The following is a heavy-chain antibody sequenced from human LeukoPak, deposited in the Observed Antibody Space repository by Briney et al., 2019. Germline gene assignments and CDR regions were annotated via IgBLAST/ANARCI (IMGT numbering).Heavy chain of an antibody. J-gene: IGHJ4*02. Sequence: ASETLSLTCTVSGGSISSSSYYWGWIRQPPGTGLEWIGSIYYSGSTYYNPSLKSRVTISVDTSKNQFSLKLSSVTAADTAVYYCARDGYYDSMVGYWGQGTLVTVSS. CDR1: GGSISSSSYY. V-gene: IGHV4-39*07. CDR2: IYYSGST. D-gene: IGHD3-22*01. CDR3: ARDGYYDSMVGY.